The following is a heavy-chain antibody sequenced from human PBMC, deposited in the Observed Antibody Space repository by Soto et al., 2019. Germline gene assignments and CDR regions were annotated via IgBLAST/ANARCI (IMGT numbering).Heavy chain of an antibody. D-gene: IGHD2-2*01. Sequence: SETLSLTCTVSGGPISSSSYYWGWIRQPPGTGLEWIGEIYHSGSTNSNPSLKSRVTISVDKSKNQFSLKLSSVTAADTAVYYCARWIEVSSWSQEGHYYGMDVWGQGTTVTVSS. CDR3: ARWIEVSSWSQEGHYYGMDV. J-gene: IGHJ6*02. V-gene: IGHV4-39*07. CDR1: GGPISSSSYY. CDR2: IYHSGST.